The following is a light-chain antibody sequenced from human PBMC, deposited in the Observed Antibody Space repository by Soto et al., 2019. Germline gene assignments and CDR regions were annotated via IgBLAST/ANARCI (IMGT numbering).Light chain of an antibody. V-gene: IGKV3-15*01. CDR2: GAS. J-gene: IGKJ4*01. CDR3: QQYKNWPPLT. CDR1: QSISSN. Sequence: EIVMTQSPATLSVSPGERATLSCRASQSISSNLAWYQQKPGQAPRLLIYGASTRATDIPARFSGSVSGTEFTLTISSLQSEDFAVYYCQQYKNWPPLTFGGGTKVEIK.